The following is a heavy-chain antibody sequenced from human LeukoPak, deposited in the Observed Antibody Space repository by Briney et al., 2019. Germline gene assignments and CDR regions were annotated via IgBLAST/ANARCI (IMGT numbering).Heavy chain of an antibody. Sequence: PGGSLRLSCMVSGFTLSSYAMSWVRQAPGKRLEWVSAISGSGGSAYYADSVKGRFTISRDNSKNTLYLQMNCLRAEDTAVYYCAKATLLWFGDNAFDIWGQGTMVTVSS. V-gene: IGHV3-23*01. J-gene: IGHJ3*02. CDR1: GFTLSSYA. D-gene: IGHD3-10*01. CDR3: AKATLLWFGDNAFDI. CDR2: ISGSGGSA.